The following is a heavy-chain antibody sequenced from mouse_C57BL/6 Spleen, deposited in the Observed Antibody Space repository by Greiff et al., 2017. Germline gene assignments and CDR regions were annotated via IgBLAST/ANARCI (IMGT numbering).Heavy chain of an antibody. CDR1: GYTFTSYW. V-gene: IGHV1-64*01. D-gene: IGHD4-1*01. Sequence: QVQLQQPGAELVKPGASVKLSCKASGYTFTSYWMHWVKQRPGQGLEWIGRIHPNSGSTNYNEKFKSKATLTVDKASSTAYMQLSSLTSEDSAVYYGARGDRRGLEDYAMDYWGQGTSVTVSS. CDR3: ARGDRRGLEDYAMDY. J-gene: IGHJ4*01. CDR2: IHPNSGST.